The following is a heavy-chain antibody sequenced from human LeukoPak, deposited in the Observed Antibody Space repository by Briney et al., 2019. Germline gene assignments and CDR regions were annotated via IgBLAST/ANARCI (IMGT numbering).Heavy chain of an antibody. V-gene: IGHV1-18*01. CDR3: AREEGKHEDHYYYYYMDV. CDR2: ISAYNGNT. Sequence: ASVKVSCNASGYTFTSYAISWVRQPPGPGLEWMWLISAYNGNTNYAQKLQGRVTMTTDTSTSTAYMELRSLRSDDTAVYYCAREEGKHEDHYYYYYMDVWGKGTTVTVSS. CDR1: GYTFTSYA. J-gene: IGHJ6*03.